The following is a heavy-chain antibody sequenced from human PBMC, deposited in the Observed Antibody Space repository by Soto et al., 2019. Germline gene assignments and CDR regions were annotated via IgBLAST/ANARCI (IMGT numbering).Heavy chain of an antibody. CDR1: GYSFTSYV. CDR2: IDPGNGNT. Sequence: VASVKVSCNASGYSFTSYVIHWVRQAPGQRLEWTGWIDPGNGNTKYSQNFQGRVTITRDTSASTVYMELSSLRSEDTAMYYCARDLIRVPDHSSSSRGIFDYWGQGTLVTVSS. D-gene: IGHD6-6*01. V-gene: IGHV1-3*01. J-gene: IGHJ4*02. CDR3: ARDLIRVPDHSSSSRGIFDY.